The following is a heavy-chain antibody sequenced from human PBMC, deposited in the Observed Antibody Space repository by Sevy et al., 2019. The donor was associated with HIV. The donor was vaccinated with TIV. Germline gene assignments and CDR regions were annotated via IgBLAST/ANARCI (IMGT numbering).Heavy chain of an antibody. CDR1: GFTFSSYN. CDR2: ISSSSYV. J-gene: IGHJ4*02. Sequence: GGSLRLSCVASGFTFSSYNMNCVRQAPGKGLEWVSSISSSSYVYHADSVKGRFTISRDNAKNSLYLQMNSLRAEDTAVYYCAKWDADRRWFFDYWGQGTLVTVSS. D-gene: IGHD1-26*01. CDR3: AKWDADRRWFFDY. V-gene: IGHV3-21*06.